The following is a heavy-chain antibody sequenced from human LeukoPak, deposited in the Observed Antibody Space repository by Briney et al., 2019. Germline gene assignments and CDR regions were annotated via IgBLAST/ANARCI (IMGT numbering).Heavy chain of an antibody. CDR3: ARLGGYSSGWHDY. J-gene: IGHJ4*02. Sequence: PGGSPRLSCAASGFTFSSYAMHWVRQAPGKGLEWVAVISYDGSNKYYADSVKGRFTISRDNSKNTLYLQMNSLRAEDTAVYYCARLGGYSSGWHDYWGQGTLVTVSS. CDR2: ISYDGSNK. D-gene: IGHD6-19*01. CDR1: GFTFSSYA. V-gene: IGHV3-30-3*01.